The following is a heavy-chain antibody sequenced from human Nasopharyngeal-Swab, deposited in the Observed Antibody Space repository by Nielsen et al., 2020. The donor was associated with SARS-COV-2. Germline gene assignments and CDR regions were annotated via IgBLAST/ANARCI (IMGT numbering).Heavy chain of an antibody. V-gene: IGHV3-33*01. Sequence: GESLKISCAASGFTFSSYGMHWVRQAPGKGLEWVAVIWYDGNNKYYADSVKGRFTISRDNSKNTLYLQMNSLRAEDTAVYYCARDLVRGRWLQYAFDIWGQGTMVTVSS. D-gene: IGHD5-24*01. CDR2: IWYDGNNK. CDR3: ARDLVRGRWLQYAFDI. CDR1: GFTFSSYG. J-gene: IGHJ3*02.